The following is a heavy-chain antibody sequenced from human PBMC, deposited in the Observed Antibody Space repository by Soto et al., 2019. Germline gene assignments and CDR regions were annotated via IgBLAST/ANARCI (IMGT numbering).Heavy chain of an antibody. J-gene: IGHJ4*02. CDR1: GYSFAGYW. CDR3: ARQIYDSDTGPNFQYYFDS. D-gene: IGHD3-22*01. V-gene: IGHV5-10-1*01. CDR2: IDPSDSQT. Sequence: LKISCKGSGYSFAGYWITWVRQKPGKGLEWMGRIDPSDSQTYYSPSFRGHVTISATKSITTVFLQWSSLRASDTAMYYCARQIYDSDTGPNFQYYFDSWGQGNPVTVSS.